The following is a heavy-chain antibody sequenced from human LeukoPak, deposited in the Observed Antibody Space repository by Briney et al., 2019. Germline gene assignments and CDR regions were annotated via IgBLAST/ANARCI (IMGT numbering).Heavy chain of an antibody. CDR1: GFTFSSYA. V-gene: IGHV3-30*04. CDR3: ARVRGYSGYDSLDY. J-gene: IGHJ4*02. Sequence: PGGSLRLSCAASGFTFSSYAMHWVRQAPGKGLEWVAVISYDGSNKYYADSVKGRFTISRDNSKNTLYLQMNSLRAEDTAVYYCARVRGYSGYDSLDYWXQGTLVTVSS. CDR2: ISYDGSNK. D-gene: IGHD5-12*01.